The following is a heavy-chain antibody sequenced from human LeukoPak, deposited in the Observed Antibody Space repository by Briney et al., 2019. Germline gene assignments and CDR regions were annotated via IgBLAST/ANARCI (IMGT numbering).Heavy chain of an antibody. D-gene: IGHD5-12*01. CDR1: GYAFTSYY. Sequence: ASVKVSCKASGYAFTSYYMHWVRQAPGQGLEWMGIINPSGGSTSYAQKFQGRVTMTRDTSTSTVYMELSSLRSEDTAVYYCARDLPSTAVATYNWFDPWGQGTLVTVSS. J-gene: IGHJ5*02. CDR3: ARDLPSTAVATYNWFDP. CDR2: INPSGGST. V-gene: IGHV1-46*01.